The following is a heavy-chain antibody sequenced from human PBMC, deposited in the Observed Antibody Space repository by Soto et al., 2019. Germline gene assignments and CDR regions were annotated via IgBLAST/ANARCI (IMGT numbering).Heavy chain of an antibody. CDR2: IDTSGTT. CDR1: GGSITTGGCY. D-gene: IGHD2-21*01. CDR3: ARDSIALFDN. J-gene: IGHJ4*02. V-gene: IGHV4-61*02. Sequence: SETLSLTCTFSGGSITTGGCYLSWIRQSAGKGLEWIGRIDTSGTTNYNPSLKSRVTMSVDASKSQFSLNLSSVTAADTAVYYCARDSIALFDNWGQGTLVTAPQ.